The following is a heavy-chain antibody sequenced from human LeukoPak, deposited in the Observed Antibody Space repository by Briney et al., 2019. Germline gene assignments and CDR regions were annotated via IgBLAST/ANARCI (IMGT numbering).Heavy chain of an antibody. J-gene: IGHJ4*02. CDR1: GGSISSSSYY. V-gene: IGHV4-39*07. CDR3: ARESWAGIAAAGFDY. Sequence: SETLSLTCTASGGSISSSSYYWGWIRQPPGKGLEWIGNIHYSGSTFYNPSLKSRVTISVDTSKNQFSLKLSSVTAADTAVYYCARESWAGIAAAGFDYWGQGTLVTVSS. D-gene: IGHD6-13*01. CDR2: IHYSGST.